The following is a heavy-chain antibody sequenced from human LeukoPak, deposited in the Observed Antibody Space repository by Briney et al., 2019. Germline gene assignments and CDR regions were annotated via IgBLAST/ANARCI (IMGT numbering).Heavy chain of an antibody. CDR3: AKAGVGATHFDY. Sequence: GSLRLSCAASGFTFSSYAMSWARQAPGKGLEWVSAISGSGGSTYYADSVKGRFTISRDNSKNTLYLQMNSLRAEDTAVYYCAKAGVGATHFDYWGQGTLVTVSS. CDR1: GFTFSSYA. V-gene: IGHV3-23*01. D-gene: IGHD1-26*01. J-gene: IGHJ4*02. CDR2: ISGSGGST.